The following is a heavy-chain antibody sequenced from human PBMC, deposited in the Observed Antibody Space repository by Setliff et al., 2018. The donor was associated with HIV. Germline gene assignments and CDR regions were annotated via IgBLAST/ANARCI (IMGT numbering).Heavy chain of an antibody. Sequence: PGGSLRLSCAASGFTFSTYSMHWVRQAPGKGLEWVGRIKSRVDGETTAYAAPLKGRFTISRDDSKNTLYLQMDSLSTEDTAVYYCILLGMHGALNIWGQGTMVTVSS. D-gene: IGHD7-27*01. V-gene: IGHV3-15*01. CDR2: IKSRVDGETT. CDR3: ILLGMHGALNI. CDR1: GFTFSTYS. J-gene: IGHJ3*02.